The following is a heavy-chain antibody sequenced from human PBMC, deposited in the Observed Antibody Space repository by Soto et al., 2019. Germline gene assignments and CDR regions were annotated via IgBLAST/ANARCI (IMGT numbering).Heavy chain of an antibody. J-gene: IGHJ4*02. V-gene: IGHV3-30-3*01. CDR2: ISYDGSNK. CDR1: GFTFSSYA. CDR3: ARSRELLSPHFDY. D-gene: IGHD1-26*01. Sequence: QVQLVESGGGVVQTGRSLRLSCAASGFTFSSYAMHWVRQAPGKGLEWVAVISYDGSNKYYADSVKGRFTISRDNSKNTLYLQMNSLRAEDTAVYYCARSRELLSPHFDYWGQGTLVTVSS.